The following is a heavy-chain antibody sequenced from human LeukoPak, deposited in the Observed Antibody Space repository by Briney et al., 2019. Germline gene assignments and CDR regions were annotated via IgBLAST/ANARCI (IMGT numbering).Heavy chain of an antibody. CDR3: ARQGYSDLGGWFDP. CDR2: IYSSGIT. Sequence: PSETLSLTCNVSGGSFGNYYWNWIRQSPGKGLEWIGYIYSSGITNYNPSLKTRVTISVGPSKNQFSLTLNSVNASDTAVYFCARQGYSDLGGWFDPWGQGSPIIVSS. CDR1: GGSFGNYY. J-gene: IGHJ5*02. V-gene: IGHV4-59*08. D-gene: IGHD4-11*01.